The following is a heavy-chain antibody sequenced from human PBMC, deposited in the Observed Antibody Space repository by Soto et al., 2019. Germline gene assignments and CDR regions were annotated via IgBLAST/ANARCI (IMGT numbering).Heavy chain of an antibody. Sequence: KTSETLSLTCTVSGGSISSYYWSWIRQPAGKGLEWIGRIYTSGSTNYNPSLKSRVTMSVDTSKNQFSMKLSSVTAADTAVYYCARHITPPYCGGDCYRGFDPWGQGTLGTVAS. CDR1: GGSISSYY. J-gene: IGHJ5*02. D-gene: IGHD2-21*02. CDR2: IYTSGST. V-gene: IGHV4-4*07. CDR3: ARHITPPYCGGDCYRGFDP.